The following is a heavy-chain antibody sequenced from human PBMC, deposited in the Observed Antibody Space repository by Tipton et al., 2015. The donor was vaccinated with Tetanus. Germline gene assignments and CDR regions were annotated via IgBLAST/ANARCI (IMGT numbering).Heavy chain of an antibody. CDR3: ATQTDNWFDP. CDR2: VYYTGTT. CDR1: RGSINSGTFY. J-gene: IGHJ5*02. V-gene: IGHV4-39*01. Sequence: TLSLTCTVSRGSINSGTFYWAWIRQPPGKGLEWIGNVYYTGTTYYSASLESRVTISIDTSKGQISMKLTSVTAADTAVYYCATQTDNWFDPWGQGVLVTVSS.